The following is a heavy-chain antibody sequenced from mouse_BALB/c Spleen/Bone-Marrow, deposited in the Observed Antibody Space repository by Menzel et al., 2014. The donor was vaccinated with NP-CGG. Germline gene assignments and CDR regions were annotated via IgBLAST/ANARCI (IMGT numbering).Heavy chain of an antibody. CDR2: VSSGGSFT. J-gene: IGHJ2*01. CDR3: ARHGDNYVFDY. D-gene: IGHD1-3*01. CDR1: GFTFSNYA. Sequence: EVQRVVSGGGLVSPGGSLKLSCAASGFTFSNYAMSWVRQTPEKRLEWVATVSSGGSFTYYPDSVKGRFTISRDSAKNTLYLQMSSLRSEDTAMYYCARHGDNYVFDYWGQGTTLTVSS. V-gene: IGHV5-9-3*01.